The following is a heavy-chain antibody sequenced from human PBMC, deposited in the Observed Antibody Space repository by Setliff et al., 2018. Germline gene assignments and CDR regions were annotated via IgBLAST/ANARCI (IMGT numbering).Heavy chain of an antibody. CDR2: IIPIFGTV. D-gene: IGHD2-15*01. J-gene: IGHJ3*01. Sequence: SVKVSCKASGDTFNTYTLSWVRQAPGQGLEWMGRIIPIFGTVNYAQKFQGRVTITADESTSTAYMELSSLRSEDTAVYYCAISSLSICSGGTCPNAFDVWGQGTMVTVSS. V-gene: IGHV1-69*13. CDR1: GDTFNTYT. CDR3: AISSLSICSGGTCPNAFDV.